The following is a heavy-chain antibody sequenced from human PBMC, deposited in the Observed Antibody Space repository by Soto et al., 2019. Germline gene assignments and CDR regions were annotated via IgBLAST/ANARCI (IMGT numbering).Heavy chain of an antibody. CDR2: IYNTGTT. V-gene: IGHV3-66*01. J-gene: IGHJ4*02. Sequence: GGSLRLSCAASGFTVTTNFIIWVRQAPGKGLEWVSVIYNTGTTYFADSVRGRFTASRDISKNTVFLQMNSLRAEDTAVYYCARDYCGDDCHIDSWGQGTPVTV. CDR3: ARDYCGDDCHIDS. CDR1: GFTVTTNF. D-gene: IGHD2-21*02.